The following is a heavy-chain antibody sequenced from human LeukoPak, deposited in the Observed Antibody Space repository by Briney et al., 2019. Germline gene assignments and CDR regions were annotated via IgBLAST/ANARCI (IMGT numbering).Heavy chain of an antibody. D-gene: IGHD3-22*01. CDR2: IIGSGYST. Sequence: GGSLRLSCIASGFTFSTYAMSWVRQAPGKGLEWVSTIIGSGYSTYYAGSVKGRFTISRDNSRNTLYLQMNRLRAEDTAVYSCARTMIVVVIGPHAAFDIWGQGTMVTVSS. CDR1: GFTFSTYA. J-gene: IGHJ3*02. CDR3: ARTMIVVVIGPHAAFDI. V-gene: IGHV3-23*01.